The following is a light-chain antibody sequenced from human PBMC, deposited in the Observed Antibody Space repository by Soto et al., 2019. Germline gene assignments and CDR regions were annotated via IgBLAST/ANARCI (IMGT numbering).Light chain of an antibody. V-gene: IGKV1-9*01. CDR1: QGIGTY. Sequence: DIQLTQSPSFLSTSVGDRVTITCLASQGIGTYLSWYQQKPGEAPKLLIYTASTLQSGVPLRFSGRGSGKDFTFTISSLQPDDSRTYYCQQFYDLPITFGEGTRLEI. J-gene: IGKJ5*01. CDR3: QQFYDLPIT. CDR2: TAS.